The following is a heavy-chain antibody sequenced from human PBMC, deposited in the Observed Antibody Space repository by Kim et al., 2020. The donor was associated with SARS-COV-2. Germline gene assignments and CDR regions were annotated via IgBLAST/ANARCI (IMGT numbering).Heavy chain of an antibody. J-gene: IGHJ4*02. D-gene: IGHD3-10*01. CDR2: IAISGSSV. Sequence: GGSLRLSCAASGFTFRSYEMNWVRQAPGQGLEWISHIAISGSSVHSNSVEGRFTISRDNAKNSLYLQMNSLRAGDTAIYYCVRENAEFRGALFDCWGQGTLDPVS. CDR3: VRENAEFRGALFDC. V-gene: IGHV3-48*03. CDR1: GFTFRSYE.